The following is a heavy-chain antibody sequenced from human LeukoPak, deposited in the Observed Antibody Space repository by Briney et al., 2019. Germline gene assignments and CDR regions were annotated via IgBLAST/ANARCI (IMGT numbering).Heavy chain of an antibody. CDR1: GFTFSSYA. D-gene: IGHD4-17*01. Sequence: PGGSLRLSCAASGFTFSSYAMSWVRQAPGKGLEWVSGISGSGGSTYYANSVKGRFTISRGNSKNTLYLQMNSLRAEDTAVYYCAKMEAWTTVTGSGVDYWGQGTLVTVSS. CDR2: ISGSGGST. V-gene: IGHV3-23*01. CDR3: AKMEAWTTVTGSGVDY. J-gene: IGHJ4*02.